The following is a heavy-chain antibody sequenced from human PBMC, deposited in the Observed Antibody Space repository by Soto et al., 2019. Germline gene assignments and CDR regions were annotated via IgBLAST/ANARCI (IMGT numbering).Heavy chain of an antibody. CDR2: LFYGGTT. CDR3: ARHRGPAPVY. CDR1: GGSISGYY. J-gene: IGHJ4*02. Sequence: SETLSLTCTVSGGSISGYYCTWIRQPPGKGLEWVGSLFYGGTTDYNPSLKSRLTMSLDTSKNHFSLKLRSVTAADTAVYYCARHRGPAPVYWGQGTLVTAPQ. V-gene: IGHV4-39*01. D-gene: IGHD3-10*01.